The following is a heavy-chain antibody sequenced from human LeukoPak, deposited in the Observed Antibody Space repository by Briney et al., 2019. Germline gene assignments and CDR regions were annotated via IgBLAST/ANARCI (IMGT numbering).Heavy chain of an antibody. CDR3: AREGVVVVPAATKYYYMDV. Sequence: ASVKVSCKASGYTFTGYYVHWVRQAPGQGLEWMGWINPNSGGTNYAQKFQGRVTMTRDTSISTAYMELSRLRSDDTAVYYCAREGVVVVPAATKYYYMDVWGKGTTVTVSS. J-gene: IGHJ6*03. CDR2: INPNSGGT. V-gene: IGHV1-2*02. CDR1: GYTFTGYY. D-gene: IGHD2-2*01.